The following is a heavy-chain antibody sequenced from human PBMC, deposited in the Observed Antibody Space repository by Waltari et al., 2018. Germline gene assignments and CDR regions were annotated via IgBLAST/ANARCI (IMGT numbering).Heavy chain of an antibody. CDR1: GYSISKDYY. CDR3: AKGESRRLRFLEWSTKLLDAFDI. J-gene: IGHJ3*02. Sequence: QVQLQESGPGLVKPSETLSLTCVVSGYSISKDYYWGWVRQPPGKGLEWIGSIFRSGTTYYNPSLKSRVTISLDTSKNQFSLELTSMSAADTAVYYCAKGESRRLRFLEWSTKLLDAFDIWGQGTMVTVSS. V-gene: IGHV4-38-2*01. CDR2: IFRSGTT. D-gene: IGHD3-3*01.